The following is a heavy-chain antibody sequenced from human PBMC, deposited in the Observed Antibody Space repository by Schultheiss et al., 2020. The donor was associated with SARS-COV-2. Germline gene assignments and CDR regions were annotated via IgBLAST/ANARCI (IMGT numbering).Heavy chain of an antibody. Sequence: SGPTLVKPTQTLTLTCTFSGFSPSTSGVGVGWIRQPPGKALEWLARIDWDDDKYYSTSLKTRLTISKDTSKNQVVLTMTNMDPVDTATYYCARIRDGGSYLDYWGQGTLVTVSS. V-gene: IGHV2-70*11. D-gene: IGHD1-26*01. CDR3: ARIRDGGSYLDY. CDR1: GFSPSTSGVG. CDR2: IDWDDDK. J-gene: IGHJ4*02.